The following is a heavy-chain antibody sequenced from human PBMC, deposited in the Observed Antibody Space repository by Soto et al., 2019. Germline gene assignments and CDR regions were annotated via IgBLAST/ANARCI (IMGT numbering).Heavy chain of an antibody. J-gene: IGHJ4*02. CDR3: ARSSGWYKALWDY. Sequence: PSETLSLTCTVSGGSISSYYWSWIRQPPGKGLEWIGYIYYSGSTNYNPSLKSRVTISVDTSKNQFSLKLSSVTAADTAVYYCARSSGWYKALWDYWGQGTQVTVSS. CDR1: GGSISSYY. CDR2: IYYSGST. D-gene: IGHD6-19*01. V-gene: IGHV4-59*01.